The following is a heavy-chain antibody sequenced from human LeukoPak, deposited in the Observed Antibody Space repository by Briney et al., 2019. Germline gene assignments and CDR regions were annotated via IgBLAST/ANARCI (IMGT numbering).Heavy chain of an antibody. CDR3: ATDGGPAYSSSWYLY. CDR2: INGDGSLN. CDR1: GFTFSTSW. J-gene: IGHJ4*02. Sequence: GGSLRLSCAASGFTFSTSWMTWVRQAPGKGLEWVANINGDGSLNGHVASVKGRLTISRDNAKNTLNLQMNSLRAEDTAVYYCATDGGPAYSSSWYLYWGQGSLVTVSS. V-gene: IGHV3-7*01. D-gene: IGHD6-13*01.